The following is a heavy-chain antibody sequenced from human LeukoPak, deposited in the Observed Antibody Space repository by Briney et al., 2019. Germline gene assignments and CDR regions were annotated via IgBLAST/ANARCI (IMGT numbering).Heavy chain of an antibody. V-gene: IGHV3-23*01. D-gene: IGHD4-23*01. J-gene: IGHJ4*02. CDR1: GFNFNYFA. CDR3: SRIKYGGNSGCHFVY. Sequence: GGSLRLSCSASGFNFNYFAMSWVRQAPGKRLEWVSTLGDSGSGGSYADSVRGRFTISRDNSKNMVYLQMHSLRVDDSAVYYCSRIKYGGNSGCHFVYRGQETTATASS. CDR2: LGDSGSGG.